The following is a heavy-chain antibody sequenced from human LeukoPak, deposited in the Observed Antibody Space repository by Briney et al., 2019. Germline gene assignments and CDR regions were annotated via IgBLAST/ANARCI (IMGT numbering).Heavy chain of an antibody. Sequence: PGGSLRLSCAASGFTFSDYWMSWVRRAPGKGLEWVANIKQDGSETYYVESVRGRFTISRDNAKKSLYLQMNSLRGDDTAVYYCARDFWGAYRVDLFDFWGQGTLVTVSS. CDR3: ARDFWGAYRVDLFDF. D-gene: IGHD3-3*01. CDR1: GFTFSDYW. CDR2: IKQDGSET. J-gene: IGHJ4*02. V-gene: IGHV3-7*01.